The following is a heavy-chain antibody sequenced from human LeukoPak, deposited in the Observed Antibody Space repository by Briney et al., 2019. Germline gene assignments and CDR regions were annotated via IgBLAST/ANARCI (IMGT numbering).Heavy chain of an antibody. D-gene: IGHD3-3*01. CDR2: IYYSGST. CDR1: GGSISSSSYY. V-gene: IGHV4-39*07. CDR3: ARSYYDFWSGYLNWFDP. J-gene: IGHJ5*02. Sequence: SETLSLTCTVSGGSISSSSYYWGWIRQPPGKGLEWIGSIYYSGSTYYNPSLKSRVTISVDTSKNQFSLKLSSVTAADTAVYYCARSYYDFWSGYLNWFDPWGQGTLVTVSS.